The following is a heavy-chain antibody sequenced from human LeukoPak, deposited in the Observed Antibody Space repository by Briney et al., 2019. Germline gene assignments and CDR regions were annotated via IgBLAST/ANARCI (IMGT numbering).Heavy chain of an antibody. V-gene: IGHV4-30-2*01. CDR2: LYLSGST. CDR3: ARGRVVPAAPGY. CDR1: GFTLSSYA. D-gene: IGHD2-2*01. J-gene: IGHJ4*02. Sequence: LRLSCAASGFTLSSYAMSWVRQPPGKGLEWIGYLYLSGSTYYNPSLKRRATISVDRPKNQFSLKLSSVTAADTAVYDCARGRVVPAAPGYGGQGTLVTVSS.